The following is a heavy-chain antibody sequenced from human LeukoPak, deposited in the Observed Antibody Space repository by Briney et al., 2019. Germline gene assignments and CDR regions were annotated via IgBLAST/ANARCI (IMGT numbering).Heavy chain of an antibody. V-gene: IGHV4-59*01. Sequence: SETLSLTCTVSGGSISSYYWSWIRQPPGKGLEWIGYIYYSGSTNYNPSLKSRVTISVDTSKNQFPLKLSSVTAADTAVYYCARVKDDSSGYFADYWGQGTLVTVSS. CDR3: ARVKDDSSGYFADY. J-gene: IGHJ4*02. CDR1: GGSISSYY. CDR2: IYYSGST. D-gene: IGHD3-22*01.